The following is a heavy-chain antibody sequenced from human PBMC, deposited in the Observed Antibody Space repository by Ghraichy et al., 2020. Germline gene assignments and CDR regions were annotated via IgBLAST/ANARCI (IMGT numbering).Heavy chain of an antibody. Sequence: ASVKVSCKASGYTFTSYYMHSVRQAPGQGLEWMGIINTSGGSTSYAQKFQGRVTMTRDTSTSTVYMELSSLRSEDTAVYYCARKSGDDRNFDYWGQGTLVTVSS. D-gene: IGHD5-12*01. CDR2: INTSGGST. V-gene: IGHV1-46*01. CDR1: GYTFTSYY. J-gene: IGHJ4*02. CDR3: ARKSGDDRNFDY.